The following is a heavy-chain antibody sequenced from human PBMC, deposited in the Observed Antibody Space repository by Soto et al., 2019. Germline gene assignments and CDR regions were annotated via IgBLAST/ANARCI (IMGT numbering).Heavy chain of an antibody. D-gene: IGHD2-2*01. CDR3: GYQLLNYYYYYYMDV. J-gene: IGHJ6*03. V-gene: IGHV3-7*01. Sequence: PGGSLRLSCAASGFTFSSYWMSWVRQAPGKGLEWVANIKQDGSEKYYVDSVKGRFTISRDNAKNSLYLQMNSLRAEDTAVYYCGYQLLNYYYYYYMDVWGKGTTVTVSS. CDR1: GFTFSSYW. CDR2: IKQDGSEK.